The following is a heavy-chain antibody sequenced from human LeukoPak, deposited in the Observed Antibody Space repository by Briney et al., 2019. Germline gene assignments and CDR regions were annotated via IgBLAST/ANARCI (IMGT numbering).Heavy chain of an antibody. CDR1: GYTFTVYY. CDR3: ARAGVVVAAY. CDR2: INPNSGGT. D-gene: IGHD2-15*01. Sequence: GASVTVSCKASGYTFTVYYMHWVRQAPGQGLEWMGWINPNSGGTNYAQKFQGRVTMTRDTSISTAYMELSRLRSDDTAVYYCARAGVVVAAYWGQGTLVTVSS. V-gene: IGHV1-2*02. J-gene: IGHJ4*02.